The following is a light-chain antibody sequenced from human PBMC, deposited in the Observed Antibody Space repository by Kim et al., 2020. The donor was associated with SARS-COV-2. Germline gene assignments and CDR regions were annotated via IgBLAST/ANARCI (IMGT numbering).Light chain of an antibody. V-gene: IGLV3-1*01. CDR3: QAWDSSTEV. J-gene: IGLJ1*01. CDR1: QLGNKY. CDR2: QDT. Sequence: PGQTASITCSGAQLGNKYASWYQQKPGQSPVLVIYQDTKRPSGIPERFSGSTSGNTATLTISGTQAMDEADYYCQAWDSSTEVFGTGTKVTVL.